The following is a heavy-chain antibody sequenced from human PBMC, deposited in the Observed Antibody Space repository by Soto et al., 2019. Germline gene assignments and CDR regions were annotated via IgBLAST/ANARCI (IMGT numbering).Heavy chain of an antibody. CDR2: IYSGGST. V-gene: IGHV3-53*01. CDR1: GFTVSSNY. D-gene: IGHD4-17*01. Sequence: EVPLVESGGGLIQPGGSLRLSCAASGFTVSSNYMSWVRQAPGKGLEWVSVIYSGGSTYYADSVKGRFTISRDNSKNTLYLQMNSLRAEDTAVYYCARDDRYGDYGEYYYYGMDVWGQGTTVTVSS. CDR3: ARDDRYGDYGEYYYYGMDV. J-gene: IGHJ6*02.